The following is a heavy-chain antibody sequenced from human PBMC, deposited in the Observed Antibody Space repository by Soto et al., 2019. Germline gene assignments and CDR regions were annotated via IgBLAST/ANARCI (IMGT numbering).Heavy chain of an antibody. D-gene: IGHD6-6*01. V-gene: IGHV4-31*03. CDR2: IYYSGST. CDR1: GGSISSGGYY. J-gene: IGHJ3*02. CDR3: ASSRGASFSAFDI. Sequence: QVQLQESGPGLVKPSQTLSLTCTVSGGSISSGGYYWSWIRQHPGKGLEWIGYIYYSGSTYDDPSHKSRVTISVDTSKNQFSLKLSSVAAADTAVYYCASSRGASFSAFDIWGQGTMVTVSS.